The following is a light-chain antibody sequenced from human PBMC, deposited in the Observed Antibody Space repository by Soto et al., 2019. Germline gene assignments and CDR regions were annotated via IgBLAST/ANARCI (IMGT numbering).Light chain of an antibody. V-gene: IGKV1-39*01. CDR1: QSISSY. Sequence: DMHMNQSPSSLSASVGDRVTITCRASQSISSYLNWYQQKPGKAPKLLIYAASSLQSGVPSRFSGSGSGTDFTLTISSLQPEDFATYYCQQSYRTPPITFGQGTRLEIK. J-gene: IGKJ5*01. CDR2: AAS. CDR3: QQSYRTPPIT.